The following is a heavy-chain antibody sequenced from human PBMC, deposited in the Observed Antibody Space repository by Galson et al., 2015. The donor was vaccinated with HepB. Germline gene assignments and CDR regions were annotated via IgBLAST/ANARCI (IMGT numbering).Heavy chain of an antibody. CDR1: GGSLSGYY. Sequence: SETLSLTCAVQGGSLSGYYWSWIRQTPGKGLEWIGEISHSGSSNYNPSLKSRVTMSLDTSKNQFSLNLTSVTAADTAVYYCARGELTSTWAAPGYWGQGTLVTVSS. CDR2: ISHSGSS. V-gene: IGHV4-34*01. CDR3: ARGELTSTWAAPGY. D-gene: IGHD6-13*01. J-gene: IGHJ4*02.